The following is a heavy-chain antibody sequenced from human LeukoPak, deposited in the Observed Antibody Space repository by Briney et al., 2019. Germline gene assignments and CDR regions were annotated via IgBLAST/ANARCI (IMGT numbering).Heavy chain of an antibody. J-gene: IGHJ4*02. CDR1: GFTFSSYA. CDR3: AKMVREFYTISYYFDY. V-gene: IGHV3-23*01. CDR2: ISGSGAGT. D-gene: IGHD2-8*01. Sequence: GGSLRLSCAVSGFTFSSYAMNWVRPAPGKGLEWVSGISGSGAGTYYADSVKGRFTISRDNSKNTLYLQMNSLRAEDTAVYYCAKMVREFYTISYYFDYWGQGTLVTVSS.